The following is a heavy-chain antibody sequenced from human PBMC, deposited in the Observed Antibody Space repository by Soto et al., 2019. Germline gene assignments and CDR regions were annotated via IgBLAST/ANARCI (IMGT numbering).Heavy chain of an antibody. J-gene: IGHJ5*02. CDR3: AREVIAAAEDPWFDP. CDR2: ISAYNGNT. V-gene: IGHV1-18*01. Sequence: ASVKVSCKASGYTFTSYGISWVRQAPGQGLEWMGWISAYNGNTNYAQKLQGRVTMTTDTSTSTAYMELRSLRSDDTAVYYCAREVIAAAEDPWFDPWGQGTLVTVSS. CDR1: GYTFTSYG. D-gene: IGHD6-13*01.